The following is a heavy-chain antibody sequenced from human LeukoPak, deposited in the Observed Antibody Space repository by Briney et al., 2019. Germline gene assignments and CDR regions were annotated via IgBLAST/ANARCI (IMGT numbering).Heavy chain of an antibody. CDR2: ISNDGGNT. D-gene: IGHD6-13*01. CDR1: GFTFSSYW. J-gene: IGHJ6*03. CDR3: AREISGPLAAAGGYYYYYMDV. Sequence: PGGSLRLSCAASGFTFSSYWMHWVRQAPGKGLVWVSRISNDGGNTSYADSVKGRFTISRDNAKNTLYLQMNSLRAEDTAVYYCAREISGPLAAAGGYYYYYMDVWGKGTTVTISS. V-gene: IGHV3-74*01.